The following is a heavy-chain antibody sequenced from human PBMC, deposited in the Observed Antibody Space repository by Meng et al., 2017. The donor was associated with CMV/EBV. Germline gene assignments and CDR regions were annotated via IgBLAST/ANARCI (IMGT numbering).Heavy chain of an antibody. CDR3: ARGLRNCDY. D-gene: IGHD5-12*01. V-gene: IGHV1-18*01. Sequence: ASVLVSCKASGYTFTSYGIIWVRQAPGQRLEWMGWISAYNGNTNYAQKLQGRVTMTTDTSTSTAYMELRSLRYDDTAGYYCARGLRNCDYWGQGTLVTVSS. J-gene: IGHJ4*02. CDR2: ISAYNGNT. CDR1: GYTFTSYG.